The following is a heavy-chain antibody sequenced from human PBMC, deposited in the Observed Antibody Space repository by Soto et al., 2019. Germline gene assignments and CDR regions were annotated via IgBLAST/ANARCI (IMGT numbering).Heavy chain of an antibody. D-gene: IGHD3-16*01. CDR3: AKGGPFTGGFDP. J-gene: IGHJ5*02. V-gene: IGHV3-23*01. CDR1: GLTLRSYA. Sequence: EGQLLQSGGDLVQPGGSLRLSCAGSGLTLRSYAMTWIRQTPEKGLEWVSTISGRSAVPSYADFVNGRFTASRDNSKNTVYLQINSLRPDDTAIYYCAKGGPFTGGFDPWGQGTLVTVSA. CDR2: ISGRSAVP.